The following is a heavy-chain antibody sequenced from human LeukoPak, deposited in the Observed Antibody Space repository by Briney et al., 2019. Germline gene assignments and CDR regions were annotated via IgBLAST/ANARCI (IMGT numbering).Heavy chain of an antibody. Sequence: SETLSLTCAVYGGSFSGYYWSWIRQPPGKGLEWIGEINHSGSTNYNPSLKSRVTISVDTSKNQFSLKLSSVTAADTAVYYCATVSRGYFDYWGQGTLVTVS. V-gene: IGHV4-34*01. CDR2: INHSGST. CDR1: GGSFSGYY. D-gene: IGHD2-8*01. J-gene: IGHJ4*02. CDR3: ATVSRGYFDY.